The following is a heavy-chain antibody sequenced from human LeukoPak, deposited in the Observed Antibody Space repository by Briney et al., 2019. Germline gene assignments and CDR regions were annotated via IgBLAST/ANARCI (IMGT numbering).Heavy chain of an antibody. CDR2: IYYSGST. J-gene: IGHJ5*02. Sequence: PSETLSLTCTVSGGSISSSSYYWGWIRQPPGKGLEWIGSIYYSGSTYYNPSLKSRVTISVDTSKNQFSLKLSSVTAADTAVYYCARHLDFWSGYPSWFDPWGQGTLVTVSS. D-gene: IGHD3-3*01. CDR3: ARHLDFWSGYPSWFDP. CDR1: GGSISSSSYY. V-gene: IGHV4-39*01.